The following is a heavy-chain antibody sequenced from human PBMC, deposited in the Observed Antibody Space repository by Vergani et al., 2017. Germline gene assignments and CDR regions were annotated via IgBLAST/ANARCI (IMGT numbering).Heavy chain of an antibody. CDR2: ISSSSSYI. V-gene: IGHV3-21*04. CDR1: GFTFSSYS. Sequence: EVQLVESGGGLVKPGGSLRLSCAASGFTFSSYSMNWVRQAPGKGLEWVSSISSSSSYIYYADSVKGRFTISRDNAKNSLYLQMNSLRAEDTAVYYCAKDGGSGSYVLDYYYYMDVWGKGTTVTVSS. J-gene: IGHJ6*03. D-gene: IGHD3-10*01. CDR3: AKDGGSGSYVLDYYYYMDV.